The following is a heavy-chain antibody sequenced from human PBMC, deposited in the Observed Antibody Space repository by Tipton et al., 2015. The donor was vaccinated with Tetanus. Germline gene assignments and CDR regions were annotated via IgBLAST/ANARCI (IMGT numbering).Heavy chain of an antibody. D-gene: IGHD3-3*01. CDR2: ILYKGGT. CDR3: ARIHDFWSGYFDF. Sequence: TLSLTCTVSGDSISSGSYYWSWVRQPPGKGLEYIGYILYKGGTNYNPSLKSRVIISADASKNQFSLKLSSVTAADTAVYYCARIHDFWSGYFDFWGQGTLVSVSS. CDR1: GDSISSGSYY. V-gene: IGHV4-61*01. J-gene: IGHJ4*02.